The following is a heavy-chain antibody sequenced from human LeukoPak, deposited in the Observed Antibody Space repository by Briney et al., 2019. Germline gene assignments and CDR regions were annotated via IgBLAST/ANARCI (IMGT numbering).Heavy chain of an antibody. CDR3: ARDWGIQLWPEPADY. CDR2: IKQDGSEK. Sequence: GGSLRLSCAASGFTFSSYWMSWVRQAPGKGLEWEANIKQDGSEKYYVDSVKGRFTISRDNAKNSLYLQMNSLRAEDTAVYYCARDWGIQLWPEPADYWGQGTLVTVSS. J-gene: IGHJ4*02. V-gene: IGHV3-7*01. CDR1: GFTFSSYW. D-gene: IGHD5-18*01.